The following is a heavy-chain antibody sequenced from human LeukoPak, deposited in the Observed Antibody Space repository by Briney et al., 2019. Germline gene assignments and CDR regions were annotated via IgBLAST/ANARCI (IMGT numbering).Heavy chain of an antibody. Sequence: GESLKISCKGSGDTFSTHWIAWVRQKPGRGLEWMGTIYPGDSDTRYSPSFQGQVTISADKSISTAYLQWGSLKASDTAMYYCASYGYSYGSDAFDIWGQGTMVTVSS. J-gene: IGHJ3*02. V-gene: IGHV5-51*03. CDR2: IYPGDSDT. CDR3: ASYGYSYGSDAFDI. D-gene: IGHD5-18*01. CDR1: GDTFSTHW.